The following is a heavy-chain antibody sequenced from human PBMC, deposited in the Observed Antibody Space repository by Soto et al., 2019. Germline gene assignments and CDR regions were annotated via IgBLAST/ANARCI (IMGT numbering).Heavy chain of an antibody. CDR3: AKNPKGSKYHLPGYYYYGMDV. Sequence: QVQLVESGGGVVQPGRSLRLSCAASGFTFSSYGMHWVRQAPGKGLEWVAVISYDGSNKYYADSVKGRFTISRDNSKNTLYLQMTRRRAEDTAVYYCAKNPKGSKYHLPGYYYYGMDVWGQGTTVTVSS. J-gene: IGHJ6*02. D-gene: IGHD2-2*01. CDR2: ISYDGSNK. V-gene: IGHV3-30*18. CDR1: GFTFSSYG.